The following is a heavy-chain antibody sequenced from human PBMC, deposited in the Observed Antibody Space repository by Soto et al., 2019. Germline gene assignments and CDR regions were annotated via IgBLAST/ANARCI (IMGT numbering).Heavy chain of an antibody. Sequence: EVPLVESGGGLVQPGGSLRLSCAASGFTFSTYWMQWVRQGPGKGLVWVSRINNDGSGATYADSVKGRITISRDNFKNTLYLQMNRLRAEDTAVYYCARDRDRPGGTIDYWGQGNLVTVSS. CDR3: ARDRDRPGGTIDY. V-gene: IGHV3-74*01. D-gene: IGHD1-1*01. J-gene: IGHJ4*02. CDR2: INNDGSGA. CDR1: GFTFSTYW.